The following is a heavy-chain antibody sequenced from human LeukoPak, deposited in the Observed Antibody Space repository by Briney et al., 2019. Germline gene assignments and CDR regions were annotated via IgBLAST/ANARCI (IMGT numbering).Heavy chain of an antibody. CDR2: IYSGGST. Sequence: GGSLRLSCAASGFTVSSNYMSWVRQAPGKGLEWVSVIYSGGSTYYADSVKGRFTISRDNSKNTLYLQMNSLRAEDTAVYYSARDYYDSSGYYYGMDVWGQGTTVTVSS. D-gene: IGHD3-22*01. V-gene: IGHV3-66*01. CDR3: ARDYYDSSGYYYGMDV. J-gene: IGHJ6*02. CDR1: GFTVSSNY.